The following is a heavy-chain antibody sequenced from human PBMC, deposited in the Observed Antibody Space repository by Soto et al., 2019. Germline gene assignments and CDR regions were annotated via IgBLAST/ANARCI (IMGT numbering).Heavy chain of an antibody. J-gene: IGHJ6*03. Sequence: ASVKVSCKASGYTFTSYDINWVRQATGQGLEWMGWMNPNSGNTGYAQKFQGRVTMTRNTSISTAYMELSSLRSEDTAVYYCARAPARLERRLNWLHYYYMDVWGKGTTVTVSS. CDR3: ARAPARLERRLNWLHYYYMDV. V-gene: IGHV1-8*01. CDR2: MNPNSGNT. D-gene: IGHD1-1*01. CDR1: GYTFTSYD.